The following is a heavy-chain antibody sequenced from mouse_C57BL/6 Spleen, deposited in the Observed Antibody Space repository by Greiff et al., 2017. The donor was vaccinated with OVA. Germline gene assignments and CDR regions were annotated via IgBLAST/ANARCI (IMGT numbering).Heavy chain of an antibody. CDR1: GYTFTSYW. V-gene: IGHV1-72*01. Sequence: QVQLKQPGAELVKPGASVKLSCKASGYTFTSYWMHWVKQRPGRGLEWIGRIDPNSGGTKYNEKFKSKATLTVDKPSSTAYMQLSSLTSEDSAVYYCARDFTTVVGYAMDYWGQGTSVTVSS. J-gene: IGHJ4*01. CDR2: IDPNSGGT. CDR3: ARDFTTVVGYAMDY. D-gene: IGHD1-1*01.